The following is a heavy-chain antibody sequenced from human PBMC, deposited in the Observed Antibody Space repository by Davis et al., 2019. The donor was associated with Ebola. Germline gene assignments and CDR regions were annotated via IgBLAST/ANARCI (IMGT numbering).Heavy chain of an antibody. CDR1: RYNFTTSW. V-gene: IGHV5-51*01. Sequence: GESLKISCKDSRYNFTTSWIAWVRQMPGKGLEWMGIIYPGDSDTRYSPSFQGQVTISADKSISTAYLQWSSLKASDTAMYYCARARFDAGMDVWGKGTTVTVSS. J-gene: IGHJ6*04. D-gene: IGHD3-3*01. CDR2: IYPGDSDT. CDR3: ARARFDAGMDV.